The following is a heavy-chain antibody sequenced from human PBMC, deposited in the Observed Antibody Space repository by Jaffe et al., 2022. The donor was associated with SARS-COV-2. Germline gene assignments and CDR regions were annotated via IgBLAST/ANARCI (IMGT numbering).Heavy chain of an antibody. CDR1: GGSIGRNGYY. CDR2: VYYSGST. V-gene: IGHV4-39*01. D-gene: IGHD2-2*01. Sequence: QLQLQESGPGLVNPSETLSLTCTVSGGSIGRNGYYWGWIRQPPGKGLEWVGTVYYSGSTYSNPSLKSRVSISVDTSKNQFSLKLSSVTAADTAVYYCARHHCSCTSCYASFYYCYSDMDVWGQGTTVTVSS. J-gene: IGHJ6*02. CDR3: ARHHCSCTSCYASFYYCYSDMDV.